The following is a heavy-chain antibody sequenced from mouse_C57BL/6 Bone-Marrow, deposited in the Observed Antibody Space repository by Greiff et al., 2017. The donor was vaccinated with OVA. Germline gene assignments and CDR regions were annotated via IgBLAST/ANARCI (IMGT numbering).Heavy chain of an antibody. J-gene: IGHJ2*01. CDR3: ARSDDWGYFDY. Sequence: VHLVESGPELVKPGASVKISCKASGYAFSSSWMNWVKQRPGKGLEWIGRIYPGDGDTNYNGKFKGKATLTADKSSSTAYMQLSSLTSEDSAVYFCARSDDWGYFDYWGQGTTLTVSS. CDR2: IYPGDGDT. V-gene: IGHV1-82*01. D-gene: IGHD4-1*01. CDR1: GYAFSSSW.